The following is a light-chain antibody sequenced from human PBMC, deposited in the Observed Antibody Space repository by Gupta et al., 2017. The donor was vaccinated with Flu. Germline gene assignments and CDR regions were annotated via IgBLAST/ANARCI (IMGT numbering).Light chain of an antibody. CDR3: QQDNSYSPT. CDR2: KAS. J-gene: IGKJ1*01. V-gene: IGKV1-5*03. Sequence: DIQMTQSPSTLSASVGDRVTITCRASQSISSWLAWYQQKPGKAPKLLIYKASRVESGVPSRFSGSGSGTXFTLTIXSRQPDDFATYYCQQDNSYSPTFGXGTKVEIK. CDR1: QSISSW.